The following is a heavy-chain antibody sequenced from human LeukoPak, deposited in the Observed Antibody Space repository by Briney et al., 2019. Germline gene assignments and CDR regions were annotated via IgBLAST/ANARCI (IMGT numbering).Heavy chain of an antibody. D-gene: IGHD3/OR15-3a*01. CDR3: ARDRDWGSAFDI. CDR2: IYTSGST. J-gene: IGHJ3*02. Sequence: PSETLSLTCTVSGGSISSGSYYWSWIRQPAGKGLEWIGRIYTSGSTNYNPSLKSRVTISVDTSKNQFSLKLSSVTAADTAVYYCARDRDWGSAFDIWGQGTMVTVSS. CDR1: GGSISSGSYY. V-gene: IGHV4-61*02.